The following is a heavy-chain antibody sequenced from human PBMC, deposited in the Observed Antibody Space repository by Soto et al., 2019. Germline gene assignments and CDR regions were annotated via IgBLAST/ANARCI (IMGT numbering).Heavy chain of an antibody. CDR2: IYYSGGT. Sequence: SETLSLTCTFSGGSITNYYWSWIRQPPGKGLEWIGYIYYSGGTNYNPSLKSRITISVDTSKDQFSLKLSSVTAADTAVYYCARVGCISTNCYFSSDGRGWFDPWGQGTLVTVSS. CDR3: ARVGCISTNCYFSSDGRGWFDP. J-gene: IGHJ5*02. V-gene: IGHV4-59*01. D-gene: IGHD2-2*01. CDR1: GGSITNYY.